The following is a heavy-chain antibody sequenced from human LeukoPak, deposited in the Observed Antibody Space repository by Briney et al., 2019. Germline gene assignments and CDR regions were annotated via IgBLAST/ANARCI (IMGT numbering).Heavy chain of an antibody. CDR1: GFTSSYHR. Sequence: GGSLRLSCAASGFTSSYHRMHWVRQAPGKGLVWVSRINSDGSTTEYADSVKGRFTISRDNAKNTVSLEMNRLRDDDTAVYYCARGGVPYPSYYYYMDVWGKGTTVTVSS. CDR2: INSDGSTT. CDR3: ARGGVPYPSYYYYMDV. D-gene: IGHD1-26*01. J-gene: IGHJ6*03. V-gene: IGHV3-74*03.